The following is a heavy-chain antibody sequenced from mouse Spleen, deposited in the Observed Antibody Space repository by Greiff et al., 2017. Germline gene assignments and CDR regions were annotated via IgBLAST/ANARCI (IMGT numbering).Heavy chain of an antibody. V-gene: IGHV1-64*01. CDR2: IHPNSGST. J-gene: IGHJ3*01. Sequence: VQLQQSGAELVKPGASVKLSCKASGYTFTSYWMHWVKQRPGQGLEWIGMIHPNSGSTNYNEKFKSKATLTVDKSSSTAYMQLISLTSEDSAVYYCARRGNLYDGYSSWFAYWGQGTLVTVSA. D-gene: IGHD2-3*01. CDR3: ARRGNLYDGYSSWFAY. CDR1: GYTFTSYW.